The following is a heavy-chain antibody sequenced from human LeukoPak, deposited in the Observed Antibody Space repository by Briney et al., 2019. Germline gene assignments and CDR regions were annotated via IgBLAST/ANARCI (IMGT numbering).Heavy chain of an antibody. J-gene: IGHJ6*03. CDR1: GFTFSSYG. CDR3: ARGRPSPYSSSWYYMDV. D-gene: IGHD6-13*01. V-gene: IGHV3-30*02. Sequence: GGSLRLSCAASGFTFSSYGMHWVRQAPGKGLEWVAFIRYDGSNKYYADSVKGRFTISRDNSKNTLYLQMNSLRAEDTAVYYCARGRPSPYSSSWYYMDVWGKGTTVTISS. CDR2: IRYDGSNK.